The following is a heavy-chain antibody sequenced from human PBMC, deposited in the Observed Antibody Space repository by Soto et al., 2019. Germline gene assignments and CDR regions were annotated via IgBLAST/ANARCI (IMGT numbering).Heavy chain of an antibody. D-gene: IGHD3-16*01. CDR2: IWYDGSNK. J-gene: IGHJ4*02. Sequence: PGGSLRLSCAASGFTFSSYSMNWVRQAPGKGLEWVAVIWYDGSNKYYADSVKGRFTISRDNSKNTLYLQMNSLRAEDTAVYYCARDMRLRNFDYWGQGTLVTVSS. V-gene: IGHV3-33*08. CDR1: GFTFSSYS. CDR3: ARDMRLRNFDY.